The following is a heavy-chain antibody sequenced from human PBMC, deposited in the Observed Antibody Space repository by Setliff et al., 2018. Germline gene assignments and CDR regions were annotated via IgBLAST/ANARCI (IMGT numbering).Heavy chain of an antibody. CDR3: ARDRTAYNYGMDV. CDR2: VSFFGSA. J-gene: IGHJ6*02. CDR1: GVSFSSTTFY. Sequence: PSETLSLTCNVSGVSFSSTTFYWAWIRQSPGKGLEWIGSVSFFGSAYYNPSLQSRGAISLDTSRNQFSLKLKSATTADTAVYYCARDRTAYNYGMDVWGQGTTVTV. D-gene: IGHD5-18*01. V-gene: IGHV4-39*07.